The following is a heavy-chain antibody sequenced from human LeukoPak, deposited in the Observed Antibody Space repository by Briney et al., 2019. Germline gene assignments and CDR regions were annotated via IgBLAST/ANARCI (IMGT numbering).Heavy chain of an antibody. CDR1: GVTFSSYL. J-gene: IGHJ5*02. CDR3: ARSQSHNWSDG. CDR2: INRDGSST. V-gene: IGHV3-74*01. Sequence: QPGGSLRLSCAAPGVTFSSYLMHWVRQAPGKGLVWVSRINRDGSSTSYADSVKGRFTISRDNVKNTLFLQMNSLRVDDTAVYYCARSQSHNWSDGWGQGTLVTVSS.